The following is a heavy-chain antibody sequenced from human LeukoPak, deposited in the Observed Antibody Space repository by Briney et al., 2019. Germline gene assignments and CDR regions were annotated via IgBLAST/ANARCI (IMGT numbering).Heavy chain of an antibody. D-gene: IGHD6-19*01. CDR3: ARDGSYSSGWYSYYYYYGMDV. CDR2: INPNRGGT. V-gene: IGHV1-2*02. J-gene: IGHJ6*02. CDR1: GYTFTGYY. Sequence: ASVKVSCKASGYTFTGYYMHWVRQAPGQGLEWMGWINPNRGGTNYAQKFQGRVTMTRDTSISTAYMELSRLRSDDTAVYYCARDGSYSSGWYSYYYYYGMDVWGQGTTVTVSS.